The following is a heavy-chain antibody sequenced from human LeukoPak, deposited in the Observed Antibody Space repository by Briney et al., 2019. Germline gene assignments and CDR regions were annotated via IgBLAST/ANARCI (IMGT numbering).Heavy chain of an antibody. Sequence: GGSLRLSCAASGFTFSSYGMHWVRQAPGKGLEWVAVIWYDGSNKYYADSVKGRSTISRDNSKNTLYLQMNSLRTEDTALYYCAVSSVAGSDAFDIWGRGTMVTVSS. CDR1: GFTFSSYG. CDR2: IWYDGSNK. CDR3: AVSSVAGSDAFDI. V-gene: IGHV3-30*02. D-gene: IGHD6-19*01. J-gene: IGHJ3*02.